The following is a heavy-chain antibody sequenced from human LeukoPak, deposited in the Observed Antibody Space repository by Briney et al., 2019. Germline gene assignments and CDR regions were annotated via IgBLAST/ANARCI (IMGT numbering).Heavy chain of an antibody. Sequence: PSETLSLICAFYGGSFSGYHWSWIRQPPGKGLECIGEIYHTGSTNYNPSLRSRVTISIDTSKNQFSLRLNSVTAADTAMYYCAKSGGYGLIDYWGQGTLVTVSS. J-gene: IGHJ4*02. CDR1: GGSFSGYH. D-gene: IGHD1-26*01. CDR2: IYHTGST. V-gene: IGHV4-34*01. CDR3: AKSGGYGLIDY.